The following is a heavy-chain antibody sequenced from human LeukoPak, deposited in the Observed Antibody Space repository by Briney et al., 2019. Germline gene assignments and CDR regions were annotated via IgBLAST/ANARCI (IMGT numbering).Heavy chain of an antibody. V-gene: IGHV3-53*01. Sequence: GGSLRLSCAASGFTFSSNYMSWVRQAPGKGLEWVAVIYSGGSTYYADSVNGRFTSFRDNSKNTLYLQMISLRAEDTAVYYCARTSTGVYCSGHAEYFQHWGQGTLVTVSS. J-gene: IGHJ1*01. CDR1: GFTFSSNY. D-gene: IGHD2-15*01. CDR3: ARTSTGVYCSGHAEYFQH. CDR2: IYSGGST.